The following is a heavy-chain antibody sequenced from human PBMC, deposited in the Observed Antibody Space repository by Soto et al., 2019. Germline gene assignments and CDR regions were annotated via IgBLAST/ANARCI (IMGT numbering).Heavy chain of an antibody. CDR2: IFHSGSV. CDR3: ARSFGWYAIDY. CDR1: GGSVSSSFF. D-gene: IGHD6-19*01. V-gene: IGHV4-4*02. Sequence: QVLLQESGPGLVQPSGTLSLSCAVPGGSVSSSFFWGWVRQPPGKGLEWIGDIFHSGSVNYNPSLKSRVTISIDKSKNQFSLELNSVTTADTAVYYCARSFGWYAIDYWGQGTLVIVSS. J-gene: IGHJ4*02.